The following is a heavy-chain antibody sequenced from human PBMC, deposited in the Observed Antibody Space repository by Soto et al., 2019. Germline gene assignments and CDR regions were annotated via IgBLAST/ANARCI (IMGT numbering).Heavy chain of an antibody. CDR1: GGSISRSSYY. J-gene: IGHJ4*02. V-gene: IGHV4-39*01. CDR2: IYYSGST. Sequence: QLQLQESGPGLVKPSETLSLTCTVSGGSISRSSYYWGWIRQPPGKGLEWIGSIYYSGSTYYNPSLKRRVTISVDTSKNQFSLPLSSVTAADTAVYYCARHDWNGVDYWGQGTLVTVSS. D-gene: IGHD1-1*01. CDR3: ARHDWNGVDY.